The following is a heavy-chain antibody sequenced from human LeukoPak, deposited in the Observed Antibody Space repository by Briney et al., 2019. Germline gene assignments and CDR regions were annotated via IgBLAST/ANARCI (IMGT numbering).Heavy chain of an antibody. D-gene: IGHD3-10*01. V-gene: IGHV3-21*01. CDR3: ASDRITMVRGVYAFDI. CDR1: GFTFSSYS. J-gene: IGHJ3*02. Sequence: GGSLRLSCAASGFTFSSYSMNWVRQAPGKGLEWVSSISSSSSYIYYADSVKGRFTISRDNAKNSLYLQMNSLRAEDTAVYYRASDRITMVRGVYAFDIWGQGTMVTVSS. CDR2: ISSSSSYI.